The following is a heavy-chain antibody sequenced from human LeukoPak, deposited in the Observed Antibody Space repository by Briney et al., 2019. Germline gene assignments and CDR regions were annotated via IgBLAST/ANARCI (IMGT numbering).Heavy chain of an antibody. D-gene: IGHD2-8*01. CDR1: GLNFRSFW. J-gene: IGHJ2*01. V-gene: IGHV3-7*04. Sequence: PGGSLRLSCAVSGLNFRSFWMSWVRQAPGKGLEWVANIKQDEPEKFYVDSVKGRFTISRDNAKNSLYLQMNSLRVEDSAVYYCARGFYFSMTELYYLDLWGRGTLVTVSS. CDR3: ARGFYFSMTELYYLDL. CDR2: IKQDEPEK.